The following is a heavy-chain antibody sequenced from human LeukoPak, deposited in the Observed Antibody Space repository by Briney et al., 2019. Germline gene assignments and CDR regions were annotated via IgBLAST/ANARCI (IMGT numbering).Heavy chain of an antibody. CDR1: GGSISRTSYY. CDR2: IYYSGST. CDR3: ARSGSHYSLATPFDY. J-gene: IGHJ4*02. Sequence: SETPSLTCTVSGGSISRTSYYWGWIRQPPGKGLEWIGSIYYSGSTYYNPSLKSRVTISVDTSKNQFSLKLSSVTAADTAVYYCARSGSHYSLATPFDYWGQGTLVTVSS. V-gene: IGHV4-39*01. D-gene: IGHD1-26*01.